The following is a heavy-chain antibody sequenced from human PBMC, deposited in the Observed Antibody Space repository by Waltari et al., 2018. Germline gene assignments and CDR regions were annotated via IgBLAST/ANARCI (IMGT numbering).Heavy chain of an antibody. V-gene: IGHV4-4*02. CDR2: MYHSGTT. CDR1: GGSVPRSHW. J-gene: IGHJ1*01. D-gene: IGHD5-12*01. CDR3: VRDNRWAEDGFRYFQF. Sequence: QVQLQASGPGLVKPSGTLSLTCAVSGGSVPRSHWWSWVRQAPEKGLEWIGEMYHSGTTNYNPLLKSRVTMSLDRAKNQFSLKLSSVTAADTAVYYCVRDNRWAEDGFRYFQFWGQGTLVTVSS.